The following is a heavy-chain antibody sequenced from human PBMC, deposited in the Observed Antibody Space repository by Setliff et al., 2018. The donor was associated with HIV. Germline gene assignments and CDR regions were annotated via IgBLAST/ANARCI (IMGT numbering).Heavy chain of an antibody. V-gene: IGHV1-18*01. CDR1: GYTFTNHG. CDR2: INPYNGYT. J-gene: IGHJ3*02. CDR3: ARNRGSGTYGDAFDI. Sequence: GASVKVSCKASGYTFTNHGINWVRQAPGQGLEWMGWINPYNGYTNYAQSLQDRVTMTTGTSTSTAYMELRSLRSDDTALYYCARNRGSGTYGDAFDIWGQGTMVTVSS. D-gene: IGHD1-26*01.